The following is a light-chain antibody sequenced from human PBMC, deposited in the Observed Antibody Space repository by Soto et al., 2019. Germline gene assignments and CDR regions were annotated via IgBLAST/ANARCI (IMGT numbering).Light chain of an antibody. V-gene: IGKV3-20*01. CDR3: QQYAASGT. Sequence: EIVLTQSPGTLSLSQGERATLSCRASQSVSSNYIGWYQQKSGQAPRLLIYGASNRATGIPDRFGGSGFGTDFTLTISRLEPVDFAVYYCQQYAASGTFGQGTKVEIK. CDR1: QSVSSNY. CDR2: GAS. J-gene: IGKJ1*01.